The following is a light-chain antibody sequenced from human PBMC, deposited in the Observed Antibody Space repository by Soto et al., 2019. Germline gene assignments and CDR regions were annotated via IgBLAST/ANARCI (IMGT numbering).Light chain of an antibody. V-gene: IGLV2-14*01. J-gene: IGLJ2*01. CDR2: EVS. Sequence: QSALTQPASVSGSPGQSITLSCTGTSSDVGGYNYVSWYQQHPGKAPKLMIYEVSNRPSGVSNRFSGSKSGNTASLTISGLQAEDEADYYCSSYTSSNTVLFGEGTKVNVL. CDR1: SSDVGGYNY. CDR3: SSYTSSNTVL.